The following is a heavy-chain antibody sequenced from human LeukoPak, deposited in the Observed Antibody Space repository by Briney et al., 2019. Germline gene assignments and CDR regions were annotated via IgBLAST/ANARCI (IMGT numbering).Heavy chain of an antibody. CDR2: IYYSGAT. D-gene: IGHD5-24*01. J-gene: IGHJ4*02. V-gene: IGHV4-61*08. CDR1: GGSISSGGYY. CDR3: ARGVRWAGPGDY. Sequence: SETLSLTCTVSGGSISSGGYYWSWIRQHPGKGLEWIGYIYYSGATNFNPSLKSRVSVTLDMSKNQVSLRLSSVTAADTAVYYCARGVRWAGPGDYWGQGILVTVSS.